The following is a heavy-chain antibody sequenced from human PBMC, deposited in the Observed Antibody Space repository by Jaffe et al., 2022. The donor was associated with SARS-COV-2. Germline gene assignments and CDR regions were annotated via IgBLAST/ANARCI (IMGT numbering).Heavy chain of an antibody. V-gene: IGHV3-15*01. D-gene: IGHD5-12*01. Sequence: EVQLVESGGGLVKPGGSLRLSCAASGFTFKNAWMNWVRQAPGKGLEWVGRFKSKTDGGTRDYAAPVKGRFTISRDDSKNTLYLQMNSLETDDTAVYFCTTRYDDHDYWGQGTLVTVSS. CDR2: FKSKTDGGTR. CDR1: GFTFKNAW. CDR3: TTRYDDHDY. J-gene: IGHJ4*02.